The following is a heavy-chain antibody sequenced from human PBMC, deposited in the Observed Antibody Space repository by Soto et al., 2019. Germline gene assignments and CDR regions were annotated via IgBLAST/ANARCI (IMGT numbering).Heavy chain of an antibody. CDR3: ARDRVGFNYYYYGMDV. D-gene: IGHD2-15*01. CDR1: GYTFTSYY. Sequence: VKVSCKASGYTFTSYYLHWVRQAPGQGLEWMGIVNPSGGHTNYAQNLQGRVTMTTDTSTSTAYMELRSLRSDDTAVYYCARDRVGFNYYYYGMDVWGQGTTVTVSS. V-gene: IGHV1-46*01. J-gene: IGHJ6*02. CDR2: VNPSGGHT.